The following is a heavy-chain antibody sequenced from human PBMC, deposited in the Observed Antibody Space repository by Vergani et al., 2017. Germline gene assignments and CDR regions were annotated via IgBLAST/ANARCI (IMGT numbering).Heavy chain of an antibody. CDR1: GGSISSYY. D-gene: IGHD3-10*01. Sequence: QVQLQESGPGLVKPSETLSLTCTVSGGSISSYYWGWIRQPPGKGLEWIGSIYYSGSTYYNPSLKSRVTISVDTSKNQFSLKLSSVTAADTAVYYCARHPTYYYGSDVDYWGQGTLVTVSS. J-gene: IGHJ4*02. V-gene: IGHV4-39*01. CDR3: ARHPTYYYGSDVDY. CDR2: IYYSGST.